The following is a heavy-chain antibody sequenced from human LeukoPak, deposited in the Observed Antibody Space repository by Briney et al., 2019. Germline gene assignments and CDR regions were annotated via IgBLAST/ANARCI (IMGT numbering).Heavy chain of an antibody. V-gene: IGHV4-39*07. CDR2: IYYSGST. Sequence: SETLSLTCTVSGGSISSSSYYWGWIRQPPGKGLEWIGSIYYSGSTYYNPSLKSRVTISVDTSKNQFSLKLSSVTAADTAVYYCARGHIGYYYYMDVWGKGTTVTVSS. D-gene: IGHD5-12*01. CDR3: ARGHIGYYYYMDV. J-gene: IGHJ6*03. CDR1: GGSISSSSYY.